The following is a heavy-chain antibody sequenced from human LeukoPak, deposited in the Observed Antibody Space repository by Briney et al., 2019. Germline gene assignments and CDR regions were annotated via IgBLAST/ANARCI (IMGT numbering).Heavy chain of an antibody. CDR3: AKDRSCTDNICHGDFDY. D-gene: IGHD2-8*02. J-gene: IGHJ4*02. CDR1: GFTFSNYA. V-gene: IGHV3-23*01. CDR2: ISGSGGDT. Sequence: GGSLRLSCAASGFTFSNYAMSWVRQAPGKGLEGVSGISGSGGDTYYADSVKGRFTISRDNSKNTLYLQMNSLRAEDTAVYYCAKDRSCTDNICHGDFDYWGQGTLVTVSS.